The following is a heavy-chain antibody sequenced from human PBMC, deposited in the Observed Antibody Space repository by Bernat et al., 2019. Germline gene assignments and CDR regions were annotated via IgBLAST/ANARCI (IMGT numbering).Heavy chain of an antibody. Sequence: QVQLQESGPGLVKPSETLSLTCTVSGGSISSYYWSWIRQPPGKGLEWIGYIYYSGSTNYNPSLKSRVTISVDTSKNQFSLKLSSVTAADTAVYYCARGHDFWSGYYTAYFDYWGQGTLVTVSS. CDR3: ARGHDFWSGYYTAYFDY. J-gene: IGHJ4*02. CDR1: GGSISSYY. D-gene: IGHD3-3*01. V-gene: IGHV4-59*01. CDR2: IYYSGST.